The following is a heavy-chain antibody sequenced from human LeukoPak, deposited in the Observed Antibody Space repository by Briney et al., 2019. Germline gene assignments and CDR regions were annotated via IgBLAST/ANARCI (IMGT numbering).Heavy chain of an antibody. Sequence: ASVKVSCKASGYTFTGYYMHWVRQAPGQGLEWMGWINPNSGNTGYAQKFQGRVTITRNTSISTAYMELSSLRSEDTAVYYCARRYYYDSSGNYSHFVYWGQGTLVTVSS. D-gene: IGHD3-22*01. J-gene: IGHJ4*02. CDR2: INPNSGNT. CDR1: GYTFTGYY. V-gene: IGHV1-8*03. CDR3: ARRYYYDSSGNYSHFVY.